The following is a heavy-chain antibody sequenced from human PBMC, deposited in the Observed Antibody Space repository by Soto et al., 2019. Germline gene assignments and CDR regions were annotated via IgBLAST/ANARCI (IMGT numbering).Heavy chain of an antibody. Sequence: QVQLQESGPGLVKPSQTLSLTCTVSGGSISSGDYYWSWIRQPPGKGLEWIGYIYYSGSTYYNPSLKSRVTISVDTSKNQFSLKLSSVTAADTAVYYCARSVSSNYAPYYYYGMDVWGQGTTVTVSS. CDR3: ARSVSSNYAPYYYYGMDV. D-gene: IGHD4-4*01. V-gene: IGHV4-30-4*01. CDR1: GGSISSGDYY. CDR2: IYYSGST. J-gene: IGHJ6*02.